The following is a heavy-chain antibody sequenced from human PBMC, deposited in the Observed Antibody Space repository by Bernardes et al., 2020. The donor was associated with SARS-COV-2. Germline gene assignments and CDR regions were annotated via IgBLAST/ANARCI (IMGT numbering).Heavy chain of an antibody. CDR3: ARVFTRTRSFDYYGMDL. D-gene: IGHD3-10*02. V-gene: IGHV1-2*02. CDR1: GYTFTGYD. CDR2: TNSHSGGT. Sequence: ASVKVSCKASGYTFTGYDMHWVRQAPGQGLEWMGWTNSHSGGTNYAQKFQGRVTMTRDTTITTAYMELSGLKSGDTALYYCARVFTRTRSFDYYGMDLWGQGTTVIVS. J-gene: IGHJ6*02.